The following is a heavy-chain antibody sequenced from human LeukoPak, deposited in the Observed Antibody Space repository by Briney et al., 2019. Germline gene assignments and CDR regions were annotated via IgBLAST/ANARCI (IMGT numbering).Heavy chain of an antibody. D-gene: IGHD2/OR15-2a*01. V-gene: IGHV3-66*04. CDR3: ARLVAVAGSMAFDF. Sequence: SGGSLRLSCVASGFIVSSNYIGWVRQAPGKGLQWMSITYRGHNTHYANSVKGRLTISRDDPKNTVSLLMDNMSAEDTAVYYCARLVAVAGSMAFDFWGLGTLVTVSS. CDR2: TYRGHNT. CDR1: GFIVSSNY. J-gene: IGHJ4*02.